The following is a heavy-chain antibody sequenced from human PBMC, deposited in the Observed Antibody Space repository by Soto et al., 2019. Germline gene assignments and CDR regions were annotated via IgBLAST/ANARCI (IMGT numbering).Heavy chain of an antibody. J-gene: IGHJ4*02. CDR2: ISDSSSII. CDR3: ASSGRSRLDY. V-gene: IGHV3-48*02. Sequence: GGSLRLSCAASGFNFSSYNMNWVRQAPGKGLEWVSHISDSSSIIHYADSVKGRFTISRDNEKKSLYLQMNSMRDEDTAVYYCASSGRSRLDYWGQGTLVTVSS. CDR1: GFNFSSYN. D-gene: IGHD1-26*01.